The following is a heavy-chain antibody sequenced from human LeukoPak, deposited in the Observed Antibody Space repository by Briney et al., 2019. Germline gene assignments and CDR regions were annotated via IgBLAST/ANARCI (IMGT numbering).Heavy chain of an antibody. J-gene: IGHJ6*03. V-gene: IGHV4-39*07. Sequence: SETLSLTCTVSGGSISSSSYYWGWIRQPPGKGLEWIGNIYYSGSTYYNPSLESRVTMSLDTSKNQFSLKLSSVTAADTAVYYCAVDYGDYYYYYMDVWGKGTTVTVSS. D-gene: IGHD4-17*01. CDR3: AVDYGDYYYYYMDV. CDR1: GGSISSSSYY. CDR2: IYYSGST.